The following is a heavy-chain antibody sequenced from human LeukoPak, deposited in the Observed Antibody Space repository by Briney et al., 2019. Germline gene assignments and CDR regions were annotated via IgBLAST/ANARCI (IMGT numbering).Heavy chain of an antibody. CDR3: AGHHPRNTVDF. CDR2: IKEDGTEK. J-gene: IGHJ4*02. V-gene: IGHV3-7*03. Sequence: GGSLRLSCAVSGFTFSSYWMSWVRQAPGKGLEWVANIKEDGTEKYYQDSVKGRFTISRDNAKNSLYLQMNSLRAEDTAVYYCAGHHPRNTVDFWGQGTLVTVSS. CDR1: GFTFSSYW. D-gene: IGHD2-8*02.